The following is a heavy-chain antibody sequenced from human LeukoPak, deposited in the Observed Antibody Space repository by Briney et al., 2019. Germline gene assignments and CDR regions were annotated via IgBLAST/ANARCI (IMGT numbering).Heavy chain of an antibody. CDR3: ARDQYYYDSSGYYRIDY. Sequence: SETLSLTCTVSGGSISSYYWSWLRQSAGKGLEWIGRIHTSGSTNYNPSLKSRVTMSVDTSKNQFSLKLSSVTAADTAVYYCARDQYYYDSSGYYRIDYWGQGTLVTVSS. V-gene: IGHV4-4*07. J-gene: IGHJ4*02. CDR2: IHTSGST. CDR1: GGSISSYY. D-gene: IGHD3-22*01.